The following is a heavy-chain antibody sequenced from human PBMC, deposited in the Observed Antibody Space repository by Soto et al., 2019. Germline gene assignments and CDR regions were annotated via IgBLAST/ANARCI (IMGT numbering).Heavy chain of an antibody. Sequence: SLRLSCAASGFTFSSYGMHWVRQAPGKGLEWVAVISYDGSNKYYADSVKGRFTISRDNSKNTLCLQMNSLRAEDTAVYYCANNLRYGSFDYWGQGTLVTVSS. J-gene: IGHJ4*02. CDR2: ISYDGSNK. D-gene: IGHD3-16*01. CDR1: GFTFSSYG. V-gene: IGHV3-30*18. CDR3: ANNLRYGSFDY.